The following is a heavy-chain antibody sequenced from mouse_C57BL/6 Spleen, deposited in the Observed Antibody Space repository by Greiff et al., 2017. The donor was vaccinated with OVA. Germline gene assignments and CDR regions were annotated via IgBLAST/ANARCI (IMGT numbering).Heavy chain of an antibody. CDR1: GYTFTSYW. J-gene: IGHJ2*01. CDR2: IHPYSGST. Sequence: QVQLQQSGAELVKPGASVKLSCKASGYTFTSYWMHWVKQRPGQGLEWIGMIHPYSGSTNYNEKFKGKATLTVDKSSSTAYMQLISLTSEDSSVYYCARSRGNYFDDWGQGTTLTVAS. V-gene: IGHV1-64*01. CDR3: ARSRGNYFDD.